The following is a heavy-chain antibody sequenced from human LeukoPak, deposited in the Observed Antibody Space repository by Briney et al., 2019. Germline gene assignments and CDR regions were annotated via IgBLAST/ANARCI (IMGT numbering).Heavy chain of an antibody. CDR1: GFTFSSYA. CDR3: ARGTTVVTGADY. V-gene: IGHV3-23*01. Sequence: GWSLRLSCAASGFTFSSYAMSWVRQAPGKGLEWVSAISGSGGSTYYADSVKGRFTISRDNSKNTLYLQMNSLRAEDTAVYCCARGTTVVTGADYWGQGTLVTVSS. CDR2: ISGSGGST. D-gene: IGHD4-23*01. J-gene: IGHJ4*02.